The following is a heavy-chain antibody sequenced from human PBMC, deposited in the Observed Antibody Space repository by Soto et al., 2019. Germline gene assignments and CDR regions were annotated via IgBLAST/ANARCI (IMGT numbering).Heavy chain of an antibody. CDR1: GYIFTRYY. Sequence: QVQLVQSGAEVKKPGASVKVSCKASGYIFTRYYMHWVRQAPGQGLEWMGIINPSGGSTSYTQKFQGRVTMTRDTSTSTVYMDLSSLRSEDTAVNYCARGLLGFGSPYYFDYWGQGTLVTVSS. V-gene: IGHV1-46*01. J-gene: IGHJ4*02. CDR3: ARGLLGFGSPYYFDY. D-gene: IGHD2-15*01. CDR2: INPSGGST.